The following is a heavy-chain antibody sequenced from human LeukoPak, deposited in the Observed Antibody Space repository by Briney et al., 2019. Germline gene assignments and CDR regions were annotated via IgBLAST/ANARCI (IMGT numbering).Heavy chain of an antibody. Sequence: GGSLRLSCAASGFNFREYWMSWVRQAPGKGLEWVANIKQDGSEMYYVDSVKGRFTISRDNAKNSLYLQMNSLRAEDTAVYYCARVGRGEIDYWGQGTLVTVSS. CDR3: ARVGRGEIDY. CDR1: GFNFREYW. V-gene: IGHV3-7*01. CDR2: IKQDGSEM. D-gene: IGHD3-10*01. J-gene: IGHJ4*02.